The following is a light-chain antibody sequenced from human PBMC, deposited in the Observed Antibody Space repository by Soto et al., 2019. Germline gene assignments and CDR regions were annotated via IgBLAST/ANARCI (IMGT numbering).Light chain of an antibody. CDR2: AAS. Sequence: EIVMTHSPATLSVSSGERANLSCRASQSVGTNLAWYQQKHGQAPRLLIYAASARATGIPARFSGSGSETEFTLTISGLQPGDSATYYCQQYNSYSPTFGQGTKVDI. J-gene: IGKJ1*01. CDR1: QSVGTN. V-gene: IGKV3-15*01. CDR3: QQYNSYSPT.